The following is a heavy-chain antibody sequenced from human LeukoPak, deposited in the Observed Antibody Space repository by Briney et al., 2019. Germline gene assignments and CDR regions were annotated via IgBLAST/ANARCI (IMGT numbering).Heavy chain of an antibody. V-gene: IGHV3-21*04. CDR3: AEDYPAPHCTNGVCYHFDY. D-gene: IGHD2-8*01. CDR2: ISSSSSYI. J-gene: IGHJ4*02. CDR1: GFTFSSYS. Sequence: GGSLRLSCAASGFTFSSYSMNWVRQAPGKGLEWVSSISSSSSYIYYADSVKGRFTISRDNAKNSLYLQMNSLRAEDTAVYYCAEDYPAPHCTNGVCYHFDYWGQGTLVTVSS.